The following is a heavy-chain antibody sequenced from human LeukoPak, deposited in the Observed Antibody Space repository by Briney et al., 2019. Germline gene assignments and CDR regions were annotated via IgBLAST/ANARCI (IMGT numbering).Heavy chain of an antibody. CDR3: ARQKQKYSGSYYPPYFDY. J-gene: IGHJ4*02. CDR2: IYYSGST. CDR1: DYSISSAYY. V-gene: IGHV4-38-2*02. Sequence: SETLSLTCTVSDYSISSAYYWGWIRQPPGKGLEWIGSIYYSGSTYYNPSLKSRVTISVDTSKNQFSLKLSSVTAADTAVYYCARQKQKYSGSYYPPYFDYWGQGTLVTVSS. D-gene: IGHD1-26*01.